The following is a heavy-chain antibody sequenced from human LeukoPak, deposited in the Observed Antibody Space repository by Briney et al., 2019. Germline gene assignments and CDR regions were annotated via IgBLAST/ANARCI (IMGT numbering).Heavy chain of an antibody. J-gene: IGHJ3*02. CDR3: ARKVTAGAFDI. Sequence: SETLSLTCTVSGGSISSYYWSWIRQPAGKGLEWIRRIYTSGSTNYNPSLKSRVTMSVDTSKNQFSLQLNSVTPEDTAVYYCARKVTAGAFDIWGQGTMVTVSS. D-gene: IGHD2-21*02. CDR2: IYTSGST. V-gene: IGHV4-4*07. CDR1: GGSISSYY.